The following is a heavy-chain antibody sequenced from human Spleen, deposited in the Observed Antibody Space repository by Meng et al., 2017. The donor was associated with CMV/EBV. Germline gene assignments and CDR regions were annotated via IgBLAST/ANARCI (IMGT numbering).Heavy chain of an antibody. J-gene: IGHJ4*02. Sequence: KGSGSSINMLAIHWVRQAPGQRLQWMGCSKGNSGNQQYSPQFQGRVTFTRDTSASTAYMELSGLTSEDSAVYYCARGRDSGSWLFGYWGLGSLVTVSS. V-gene: IGHV1-3*02. CDR1: GSSINMLA. D-gene: IGHD6-13*01. CDR2: SKGNSGNQ. CDR3: ARGRDSGSWLFGY.